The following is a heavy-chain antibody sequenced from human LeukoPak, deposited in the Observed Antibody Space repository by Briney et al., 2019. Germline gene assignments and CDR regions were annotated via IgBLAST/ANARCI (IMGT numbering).Heavy chain of an antibody. CDR2: MNPNSGNT. CDR3: ARRSMWTLRRNWFDP. Sequence: ASVKVSCKASGYTFTSYDINWVRQATGQGLEWRGWMNPNSGNTGYAQKFQGRVTMTRNTSISTAYMELSSLRSEDTAVYYCARRSMWTLRRNWFDPWGQGTLVTVSS. J-gene: IGHJ5*02. V-gene: IGHV1-8*01. CDR1: GYTFTSYD. D-gene: IGHD2-15*01.